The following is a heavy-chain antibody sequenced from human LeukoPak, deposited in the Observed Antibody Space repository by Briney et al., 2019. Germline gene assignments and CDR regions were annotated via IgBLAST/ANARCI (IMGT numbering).Heavy chain of an antibody. V-gene: IGHV4-59*01. J-gene: IGHJ6*03. CDR3: ARYKQQLGYYYMDV. Sequence: PSETLSLTCTVSGGSISSYYWSWIRQPPGKGLEWIGYIYYSGSTNYNPSLKSRVTISVDTSKNQFSLKLSSVTAADTAVYYCARYKQQLGYYYMDVWGKGTTVTVSS. CDR1: GGSISSYY. CDR2: IYYSGST. D-gene: IGHD6-13*01.